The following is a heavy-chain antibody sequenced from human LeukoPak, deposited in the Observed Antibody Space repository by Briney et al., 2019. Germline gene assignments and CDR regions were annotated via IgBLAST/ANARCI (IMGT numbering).Heavy chain of an antibody. Sequence: SVKVSCKASGYTFTSYDINWVRQATGQGLEWMGRIIPILGIANYAQKFQGRVTITADKSTSTAYMELSSLRSEDTAVYYCARDEGSSPYWGQGTLVTVSS. CDR1: GYTFTSYD. D-gene: IGHD6-13*01. CDR3: ARDEGSSPY. J-gene: IGHJ4*02. V-gene: IGHV1-69*04. CDR2: IIPILGIA.